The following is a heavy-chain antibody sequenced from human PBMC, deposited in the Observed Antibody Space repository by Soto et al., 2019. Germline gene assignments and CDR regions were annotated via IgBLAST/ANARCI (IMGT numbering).Heavy chain of an antibody. CDR2: IIPIFGTA. D-gene: IGHD1-20*01. J-gene: IGHJ3*02. V-gene: IGHV1-69*13. CDR3: ARESSHNWNDEVSQI. CDR1: GGTLSSYA. Sequence: ASVKVSCKASGGTLSSYAISWVRQAPGQGLEWMGGIIPIFGTANYAQKFQGRVTITADESTSTAYMELSSLRSEDTAVYYCARESSHNWNDEVSQIWGQGTMVTVSS.